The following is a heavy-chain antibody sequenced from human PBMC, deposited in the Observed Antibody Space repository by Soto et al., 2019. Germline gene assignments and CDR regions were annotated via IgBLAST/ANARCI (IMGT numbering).Heavy chain of an antibody. Sequence: ASVKVSCKASGYSVTDYHIHGVRQAPGQGLEWLGRINPNSGGTSTAQKFQGWVTMTTDTSISTASMELTRLTSDDTAIYYCARGDSTDCSNGVCSFFYNHDMDVWGQGTTVTVSS. CDR1: GYSVTDYH. V-gene: IGHV1-2*04. D-gene: IGHD2-8*01. CDR3: ARGDSTDCSNGVCSFFYNHDMDV. CDR2: INPNSGGT. J-gene: IGHJ6*02.